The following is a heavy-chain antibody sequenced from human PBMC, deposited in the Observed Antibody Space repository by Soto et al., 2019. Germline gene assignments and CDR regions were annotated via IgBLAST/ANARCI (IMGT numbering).Heavy chain of an antibody. J-gene: IGHJ4*02. V-gene: IGHV4-39*01. D-gene: IGHD3-3*02. Sequence: SETLSLTCTVSGGSISSSSYYWGWIRQPPGKGLEWIGSVYYRGNTYYNPSLKSRVTTSVDTSKNQFSLKLYSVTAADTALYYCARHKDISIRYLFPDYWGQGTLVTVSS. CDR3: ARHKDISIRYLFPDY. CDR1: GGSISSSSYY. CDR2: VYYRGNT.